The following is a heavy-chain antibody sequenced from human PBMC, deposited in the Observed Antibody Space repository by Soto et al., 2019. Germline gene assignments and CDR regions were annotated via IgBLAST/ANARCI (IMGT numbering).Heavy chain of an antibody. V-gene: IGHV4-39*01. CDR2: IYYSGST. J-gene: IGHJ5*02. D-gene: IGHD1-26*01. CDR3: ATQEVGGSYVYTFDP. CDR1: GGSITSSSYY. Sequence: QLHLRESGPGRVKPSETLSLTCTVSGGSITSSSYYWGCIRQPPGKGLEWIGSIYYSGSTYYNPSLKSRVTISVDTSKNQFSLKLSSVTAADTAVYYCATQEVGGSYVYTFDPWGQGTLVTVSS.